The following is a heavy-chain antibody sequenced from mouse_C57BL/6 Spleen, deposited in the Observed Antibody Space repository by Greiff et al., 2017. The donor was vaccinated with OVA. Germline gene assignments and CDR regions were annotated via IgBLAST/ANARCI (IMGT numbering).Heavy chain of an antibody. J-gene: IGHJ2*01. D-gene: IGHD1-1*01. CDR3: ARSTTLPFDY. CDR2: IYPGDGDT. V-gene: IGHV1-82*01. CDR1: GYAFSSSW. Sequence: VQLVESGPELVKPGASVKISCKASGYAFSSSWMNWVKQRPGKGLVWIGRIYPGDGDTNYNGKFKGKATLTADKSSSTAYMQLSSLTSEDSAVYFCARSTTLPFDYWGQGTTLTVSS.